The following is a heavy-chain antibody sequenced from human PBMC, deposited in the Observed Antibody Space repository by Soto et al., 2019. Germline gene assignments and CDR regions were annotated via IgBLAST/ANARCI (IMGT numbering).Heavy chain of an antibody. CDR2: ISYDGSNK. CDR1: GFTFSSYG. J-gene: IGHJ3*02. CDR3: AKDGFMIVVVMAFDI. Sequence: ESGGGVVQPGRSLRLSCAASGFTFSSYGMHWVRQAPGKGLEWVAVISYDGSNKYYADSVKGRFTISRDNSKNTLYLQMNSLRAEDTAVYYCAKDGFMIVVVMAFDIWGQGTMVTVSS. V-gene: IGHV3-30*18. D-gene: IGHD3-22*01.